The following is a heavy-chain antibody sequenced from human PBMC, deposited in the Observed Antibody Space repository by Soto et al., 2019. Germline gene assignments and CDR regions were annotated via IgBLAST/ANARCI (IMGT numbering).Heavy chain of an antibody. Sequence: ASVKVSCKASGYTFTSYAMHWVRQAPGQRLEWMGWINAGNGNTKYSQKFQGRVTITRDTSASTAYMELSSLRSEDTAVYYCARDLPWAMVRGVIGYYYGMDVWGQGTTVTVSS. CDR2: INAGNGNT. V-gene: IGHV1-3*01. J-gene: IGHJ6*02. D-gene: IGHD3-10*01. CDR1: GYTFTSYA. CDR3: ARDLPWAMVRGVIGYYYGMDV.